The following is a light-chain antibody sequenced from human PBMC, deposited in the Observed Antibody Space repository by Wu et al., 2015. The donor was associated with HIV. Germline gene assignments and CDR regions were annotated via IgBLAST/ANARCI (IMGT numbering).Light chain of an antibody. J-gene: IGKJ5*01. CDR2: DAS. Sequence: IVLTQSPGTLSLSPGERATLSCRTSQSIIGNYLAWYQQKPGQAPRLLIYDASSRATGIPDRFSGGGSATDFTLTISSLEPEDSAIYYCQQQINWPLTFGQGTRLEIK. CDR1: QSIIGNY. V-gene: IGKV3D-20*02. CDR3: QQQINWPLT.